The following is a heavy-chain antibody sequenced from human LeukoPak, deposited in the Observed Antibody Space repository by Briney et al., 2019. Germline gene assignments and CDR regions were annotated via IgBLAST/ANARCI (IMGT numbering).Heavy chain of an antibody. Sequence: GGTLRLSCVASGFTFSNYGMSWVRQAPGKGLEWVSTISGSDDSTYHADSVKGRFTISRDNSKNTLYLQMNSLRAEDTAVYYCARVEGATRDWGQGTLVTVSS. D-gene: IGHD1-26*01. CDR1: GFTFSNYG. V-gene: IGHV3-23*01. CDR3: ARVEGATRD. J-gene: IGHJ4*02. CDR2: ISGSDDST.